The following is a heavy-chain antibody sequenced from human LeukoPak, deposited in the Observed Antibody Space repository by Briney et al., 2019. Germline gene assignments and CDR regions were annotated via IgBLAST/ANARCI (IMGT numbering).Heavy chain of an antibody. D-gene: IGHD6-6*01. CDR2: ISSSGSTI. CDR3: ARADIPLIAAQYYFDY. V-gene: IGHV3-11*01. Sequence: PGGSLRLSCAASGFTFSDYYMSWIRQAPGKGLEWVSYISSSGSTIYYADSVKGRFTISRDNAKNSLYLQMNSLRAEDTAVYYCARADIPLIAAQYYFDYWGQGTLVTVYS. CDR1: GFTFSDYY. J-gene: IGHJ4*02.